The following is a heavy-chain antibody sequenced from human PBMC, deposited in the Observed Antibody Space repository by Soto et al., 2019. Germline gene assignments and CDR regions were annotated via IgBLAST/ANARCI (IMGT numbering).Heavy chain of an antibody. CDR3: ARGLLGYYFDH. V-gene: IGHV3-48*01. J-gene: IGHJ4*02. Sequence: EVQLVESGGGWVQPGGSLRLSCAASGFTFSSYSMNWVRQAPGRGLEWVSYISSSSSAIYYADSVKGRFTISRDNAKNSLYLQMNSLRAEDTAVYYCARGLLGYYFDHWGQGTLVTVSS. CDR1: GFTFSSYS. CDR2: ISSSSSAI. D-gene: IGHD3-10*01.